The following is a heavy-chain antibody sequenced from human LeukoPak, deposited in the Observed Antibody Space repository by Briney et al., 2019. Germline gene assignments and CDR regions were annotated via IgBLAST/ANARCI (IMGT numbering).Heavy chain of an antibody. CDR2: IIPIFGTA. CDR3: AREGGEPYSNYFFDY. V-gene: IGHV1-69*13. J-gene: IGHJ4*02. D-gene: IGHD4-11*01. CDR1: GYIFGDYY. Sequence: SVKVSCKASGYIFGDYYMHWVRQAPGQGLEWMGGIIPIFGTANYAQKFQGRVTITADESTSTAYMELSSLRSEDTAVYYCAREGGEPYSNYFFDYWGQGTLVTVSS.